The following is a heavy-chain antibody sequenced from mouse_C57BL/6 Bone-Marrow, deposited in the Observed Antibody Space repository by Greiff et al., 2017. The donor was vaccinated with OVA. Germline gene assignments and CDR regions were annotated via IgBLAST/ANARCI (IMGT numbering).Heavy chain of an antibody. D-gene: IGHD1-1*01. CDR1: GYTFTSYW. Sequence: QVQLQQPGAELVKPGASVKLSCKASGYTFTSYWMQWVKQRPGQGLEWIGEIDPSDSYTNYNQKFKGKATLTVDTSSSTAYMQLSSLTSEDSAVYYCARVDTTVVANWYFDVWGTGTTVTVSS. J-gene: IGHJ1*03. CDR3: ARVDTTVVANWYFDV. V-gene: IGHV1-50*01. CDR2: IDPSDSYT.